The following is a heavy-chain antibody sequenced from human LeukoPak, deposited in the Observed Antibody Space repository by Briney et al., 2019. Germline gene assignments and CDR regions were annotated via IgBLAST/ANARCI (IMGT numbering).Heavy chain of an antibody. Sequence: GGSLRLSCVASEFTFNNYAMAWVRHGPGKGLEWVSSISSSGGNTYYAGSEKGRFTISRDNSKITLYLQMNSLRADDTAVYYCAKDFRAKSGSGSYGWFDPWGQGTLVTVSS. D-gene: IGHD3-10*01. CDR2: ISSSGGNT. J-gene: IGHJ5*02. V-gene: IGHV3-23*01. CDR3: AKDFRAKSGSGSYGWFDP. CDR1: EFTFNNYA.